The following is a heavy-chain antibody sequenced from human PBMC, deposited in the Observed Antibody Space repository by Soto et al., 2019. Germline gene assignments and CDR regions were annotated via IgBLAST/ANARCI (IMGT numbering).Heavy chain of an antibody. CDR3: AGYSSSSKGYYYGMDV. J-gene: IGHJ6*02. Sequence: SETLSLTCTVSGGSISSSSYYWGWIRQPPGKGLEWIGSIYYSGSTYYNPSLKSRVTISVDTSKNQFSLKLSSVTAADTALYYCAGYSSSSKGYYYGMDVWGQGTTVTVSS. CDR2: IYYSGST. CDR1: GGSISSSSYY. V-gene: IGHV4-39*01. D-gene: IGHD6-13*01.